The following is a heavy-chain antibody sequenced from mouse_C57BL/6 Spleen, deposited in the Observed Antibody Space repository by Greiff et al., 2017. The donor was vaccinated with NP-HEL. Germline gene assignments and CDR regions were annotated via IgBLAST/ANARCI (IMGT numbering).Heavy chain of an antibody. J-gene: IGHJ3*01. Sequence: QVQLQQSGAELVKPGASVKLSCKASGYTFTSYWMHWVKQRPGRGLEWIGRIDPNSGGTKYNEKFKSKATLTVDKPSSTAYMQLSSLTSEDSAVYYCARSREFHYYGSSYEFAYWGQGTLVTVSA. CDR2: IDPNSGGT. V-gene: IGHV1-72*01. CDR3: ARSREFHYYGSSYEFAY. D-gene: IGHD1-1*01. CDR1: GYTFTSYW.